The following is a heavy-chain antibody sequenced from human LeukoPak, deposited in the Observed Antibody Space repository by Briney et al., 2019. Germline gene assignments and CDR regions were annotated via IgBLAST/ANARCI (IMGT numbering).Heavy chain of an antibody. CDR1: GFTFSTYG. CDR2: IRYDGTNK. V-gene: IGHV3-30*02. CDR3: AKDRDYGDYPSAYYYYMDV. Sequence: GGSLRLSCAASGFTFSTYGIHWVRQAPGKALEWVAFIRYDGTNKWYADSVKGRFTISRDNSKNTLYLQMNSVRVEDTAVYHCAKDRDYGDYPSAYYYYMDVWGNGTTVTVSS. D-gene: IGHD4-17*01. J-gene: IGHJ6*03.